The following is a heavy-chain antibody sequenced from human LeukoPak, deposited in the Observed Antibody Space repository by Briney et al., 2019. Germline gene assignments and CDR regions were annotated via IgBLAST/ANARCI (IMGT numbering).Heavy chain of an antibody. V-gene: IGHV3-23*01. D-gene: IGHD3-22*01. J-gene: IGHJ4*02. CDR3: AKRGVVIRVILVGFHKEAYYFDS. CDR1: GITLSNYG. Sequence: GGSLRLSCAVSGITLSNYGTTWVRQAPGKGLEWVAGISGSGGGTNYADSVKGRFTISRDNRKNTLYLQMNNLRAKDTAVYFCAKRGVVIRVILVGFHKEAYYFDSWGQGALVTVSS. CDR2: ISGSGGGT.